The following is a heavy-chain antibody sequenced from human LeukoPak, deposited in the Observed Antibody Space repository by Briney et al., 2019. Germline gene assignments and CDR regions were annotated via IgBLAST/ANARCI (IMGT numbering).Heavy chain of an antibody. D-gene: IGHD3-16*01. CDR1: GGSISSSSYY. CDR3: AREPRSQDVASSAFDI. Sequence: PSETLSLTCTVSGGSISSSSYYWGWIRQPPGKGLEWIGSIYYSGSTYYNPSLKSRVTISVDTSKNQFSLKLSSVTAADTAVYYCAREPRSQDVASSAFDIWGQGTMVTVSS. CDR2: IYYSGST. J-gene: IGHJ3*02. V-gene: IGHV4-39*02.